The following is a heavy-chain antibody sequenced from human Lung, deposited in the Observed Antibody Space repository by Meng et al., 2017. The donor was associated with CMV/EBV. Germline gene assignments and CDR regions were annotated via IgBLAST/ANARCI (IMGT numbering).Heavy chain of an antibody. CDR3: ARLVTNPYYYYGMDV. D-gene: IGHD4-11*01. CDR2: INHSGST. J-gene: IGHJ6*02. V-gene: IGHV4-34*01. CDR1: GGSFSGYY. Sequence: SETLSLTCAVSGGSFSGYYWSWIRQPPGKGLEWIGEINHSGSTNYNPSLKSRVTISVDTSKNQFSLKLSSVTAADTAVYYCARLVTNPYYYYGMDVWGQGTTVTVSS.